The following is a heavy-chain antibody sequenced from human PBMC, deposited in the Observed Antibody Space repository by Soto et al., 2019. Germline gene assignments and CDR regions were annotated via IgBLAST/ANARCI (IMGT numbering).Heavy chain of an antibody. D-gene: IGHD5-12*01. Sequence: SETLSLTCTVSGGSISSGGYYWSWIRQHPGKGLAWIGYIYYSVSTNYNPSLKSRVTISVDTSKNQFSLKLNSVTAADTAVYYCAREHRWEISGYSFYDSWGQGTLVTVS. CDR2: IYYSVST. V-gene: IGHV4-61*08. J-gene: IGHJ4*02. CDR3: AREHRWEISGYSFYDS. CDR1: GGSISSGGYY.